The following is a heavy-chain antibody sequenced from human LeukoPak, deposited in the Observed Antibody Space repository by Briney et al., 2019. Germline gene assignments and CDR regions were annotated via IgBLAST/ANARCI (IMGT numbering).Heavy chain of an antibody. CDR1: GGSLSSYY. J-gene: IGHJ3*02. D-gene: IGHD6-19*01. Sequence: SETLSLTCTVSGGSLSSYYWSWIRQPAGKGLEWIGRIYTSGSTNYNPSPKSRVTMSVDTSKNQFSLKLSSVTAADTAVYYCAREKPPIAVAGPDAFDIWGQGTMVTVSS. V-gene: IGHV4-4*07. CDR2: IYTSGST. CDR3: AREKPPIAVAGPDAFDI.